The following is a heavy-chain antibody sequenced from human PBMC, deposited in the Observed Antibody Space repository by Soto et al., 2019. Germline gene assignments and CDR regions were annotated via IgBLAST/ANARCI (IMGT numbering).Heavy chain of an antibody. J-gene: IGHJ6*02. CDR1: CGSISSYY. V-gene: IGHV4-59*01. Sequence: SETLSLTCTVSCGSISSYYWSWIRQPPGKGLEWIGYIYYSGSTNYNPSLKSRVTISVDTSKNQFSLKLSSVTAADTAVYYCARGHYYGSGSYYGDVWGQGTTVTVSS. CDR2: IYYSGST. CDR3: ARGHYYGSGSYYGDV. D-gene: IGHD3-10*01.